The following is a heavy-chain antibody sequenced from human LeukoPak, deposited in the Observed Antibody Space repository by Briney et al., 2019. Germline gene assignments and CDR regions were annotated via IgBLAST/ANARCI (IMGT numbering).Heavy chain of an antibody. D-gene: IGHD6-19*01. CDR2: INSDGSST. Sequence: GGSLRLSCAASGFTFSIFWMHWVRRAPGKGPVWVSRINSDGSSTDYADSVKGRFTISRDNAKNTLYLQMNSLRTEDTAVYYCARRWAVAAVDYWGQGALVTVSS. CDR3: ARRWAVAAVDY. V-gene: IGHV3-74*01. CDR1: GFTFSIFW. J-gene: IGHJ4*02.